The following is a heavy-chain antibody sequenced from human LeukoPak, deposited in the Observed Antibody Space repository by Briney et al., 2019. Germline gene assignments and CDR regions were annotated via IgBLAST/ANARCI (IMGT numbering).Heavy chain of an antibody. CDR1: GGSISSYY. CDR3: ARAFWYYDSSGYLYYFDY. V-gene: IGHV4-59*01. D-gene: IGHD3-22*01. CDR2: IYYSGST. J-gene: IGHJ4*02. Sequence: SETLSLTCTVSGGSISSYYWSWIRQPPGKGLEWIGYIYYSGSTNYNPSLKSRVTISVDTSKNQFSLKLSSVTAADTAVYYCARAFWYYDSSGYLYYFDYWGQGPLVTVSS.